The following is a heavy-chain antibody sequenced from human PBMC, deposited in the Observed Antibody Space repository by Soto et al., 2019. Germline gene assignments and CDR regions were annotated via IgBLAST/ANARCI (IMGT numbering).Heavy chain of an antibody. CDR1: GFTFSSYA. J-gene: IGHJ4*02. D-gene: IGHD5-18*01. Sequence: QVQLVESGGGVVQPGRSLRLSCAASGFTFSSYAMHWVRQAPGKGLEWVAVISYDGSNKYYADSVKGRFTISKDNSKNALYLQMNSLRAEDTAVYSCARDLRHSYGYLEVDDYWGQGTLVTVSS. CDR3: ARDLRHSYGYLEVDDY. CDR2: ISYDGSNK. V-gene: IGHV3-30-3*01.